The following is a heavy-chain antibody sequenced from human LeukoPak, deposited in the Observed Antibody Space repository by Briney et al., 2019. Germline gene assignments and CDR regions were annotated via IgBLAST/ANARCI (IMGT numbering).Heavy chain of an antibody. Sequence: PSQTLSVSCTVSGGSIISGGYYWSWIRQPPGKGVEWIGYIYHSGSTYYNPSLKSRVTISVDRSKNQFSLKLSSVTAADTAVYYCAREAHYDFSSEPEVYWGQGTLVTVSS. CDR1: GGSIISGGYY. J-gene: IGHJ4*02. CDR2: IYHSGST. V-gene: IGHV4-30-2*01. D-gene: IGHD3-3*01. CDR3: AREAHYDFSSEPEVY.